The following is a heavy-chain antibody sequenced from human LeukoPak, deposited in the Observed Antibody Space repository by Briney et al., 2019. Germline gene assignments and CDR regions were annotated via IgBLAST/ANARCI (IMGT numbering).Heavy chain of an antibody. CDR2: ISYSGST. Sequence: PSETLTLTCTVSGGSISSYYWSWIRQPPGKGLEWIGYISYSGSTNFNPSLKSRVTISVDTSTNQFSLKLSSVTAADTAVYYCAREGTAGTNLNWFDPWGQGTVVTVSS. CDR1: GGSISSYY. D-gene: IGHD1-1*01. J-gene: IGHJ5*02. CDR3: AREGTAGTNLNWFDP. V-gene: IGHV4-59*01.